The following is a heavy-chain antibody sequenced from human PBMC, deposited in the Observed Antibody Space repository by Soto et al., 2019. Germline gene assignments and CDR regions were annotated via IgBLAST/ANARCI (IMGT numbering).Heavy chain of an antibody. Sequence: QVQLVQSGAEVKKPGASVKVSCNASGYSFSTYDINWVRQAAGQGLEWMGWVNPKSGNTDYAQRFRGRVTMTSNTSISTAYMELSALTPEDTAVYYCARPYCDSTSCYTDWFDPWGQGTLVTVSS. J-gene: IGHJ5*02. CDR2: VNPKSGNT. V-gene: IGHV1-8*01. CDR3: ARPYCDSTSCYTDWFDP. D-gene: IGHD2-2*02. CDR1: GYSFSTYD.